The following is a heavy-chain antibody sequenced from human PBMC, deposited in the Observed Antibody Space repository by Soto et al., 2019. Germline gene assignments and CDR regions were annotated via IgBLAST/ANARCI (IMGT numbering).Heavy chain of an antibody. D-gene: IGHD6-13*01. CDR3: ARLAPYHSSSWYYFDY. CDR1: GYSFTSYW. Sequence: GESLKISCKGSGYSFTSYWIGWVRQMPGKGLEWMGIIYPGGSDTRYSPSFQGQVTISADKSISTAYLQWSSLKASDTAMYYCARLAPYHSSSWYYFDYWGQGTLVTVSS. CDR2: IYPGGSDT. J-gene: IGHJ4*02. V-gene: IGHV5-51*01.